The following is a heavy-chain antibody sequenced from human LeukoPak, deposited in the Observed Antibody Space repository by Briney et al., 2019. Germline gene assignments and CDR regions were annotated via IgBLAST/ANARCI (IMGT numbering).Heavy chain of an antibody. Sequence: GGSLRLSCAASGFTFSDTWMHWVRQAPGEGLVWVSRIRSDGSDTRYAESVKGRFTISRDNAKNTLYLQMNSLRAQDTAVYYCARDWFHAIDYWGQGTLVTVSS. CDR3: ARDWFHAIDY. CDR2: IRSDGSDT. J-gene: IGHJ4*02. V-gene: IGHV3-74*01. D-gene: IGHD2/OR15-2a*01. CDR1: GFTFSDTW.